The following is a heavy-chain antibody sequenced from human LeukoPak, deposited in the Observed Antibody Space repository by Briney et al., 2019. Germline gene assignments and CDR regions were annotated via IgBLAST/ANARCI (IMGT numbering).Heavy chain of an antibody. Sequence: ASVKVSCKASGYTFTSYGISWVRQAPGQGLEWMGWISAYNGNTNYAQKLQGRVTMTTDTSTSTAYMELSSLRSEDTAVYYCARDRDGSGLWFGELSPLGYWGQGTLVTVSS. CDR2: ISAYNGNT. CDR3: ARDRDGSGLWFGELSPLGY. CDR1: GYTFTSYG. D-gene: IGHD3-10*01. V-gene: IGHV1-18*01. J-gene: IGHJ4*02.